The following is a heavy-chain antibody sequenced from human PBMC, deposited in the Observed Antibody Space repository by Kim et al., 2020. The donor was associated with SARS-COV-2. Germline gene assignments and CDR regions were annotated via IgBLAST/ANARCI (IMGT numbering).Heavy chain of an antibody. CDR3: ARLGTPRYVWGSYRYKVPFDY. CDR1: GYTFTSYA. J-gene: IGHJ4*02. V-gene: IGHV7-4-1*02. CDR2: INTNTGNP. Sequence: ASVKVSCKASGYTFTSYAMNWVRQAPGQGLEWMGWINTNTGNPTYAQGFTGRFVFSLDTSVSTAYLQISSLKAEDTAVYYCARLGTPRYVWGSYRYKVPFDYWGQGTLVTVSS. D-gene: IGHD3-16*02.